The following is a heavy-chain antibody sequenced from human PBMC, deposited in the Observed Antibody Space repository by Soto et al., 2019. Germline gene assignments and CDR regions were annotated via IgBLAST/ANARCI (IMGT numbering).Heavy chain of an antibody. CDR3: ARAPPVTNGYSYGYFRRWFDP. D-gene: IGHD5-18*01. Sequence: SETLSLTCTVSGGSISSGDYYWSWIRQPPGKGLEWIGYIYYSGSTYYNPSLKSRVTISVDTSKNQFSLKLSSVTAADTAVYYCARAPPVTNGYSYGYFRRWFDPSGKGTRVTVS. CDR1: GGSISSGDYY. V-gene: IGHV4-30-4*01. CDR2: IYYSGST. J-gene: IGHJ5*02.